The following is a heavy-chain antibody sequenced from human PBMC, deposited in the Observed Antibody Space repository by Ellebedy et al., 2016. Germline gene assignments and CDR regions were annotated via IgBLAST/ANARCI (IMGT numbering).Heavy chain of an antibody. CDR1: GFTFSNFW. D-gene: IGHD2-21*02. V-gene: IGHV3-7*03. CDR3: ARIVLPEPGSVVTVESWFDP. J-gene: IGHJ5*02. Sequence: GESLKISCAASGFTFSNFWMTWVRQAPGMGLEWVATIKQDESDKYYMDSVRGRFTISRDNVKNSLHLQMNTLRAEDTAVYYCARIVLPEPGSVVTVESWFDPWGQGTLVSVSS. CDR2: IKQDESDK.